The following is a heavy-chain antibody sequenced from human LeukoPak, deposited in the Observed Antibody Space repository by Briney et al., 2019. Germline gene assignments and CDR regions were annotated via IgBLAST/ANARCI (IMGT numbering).Heavy chain of an antibody. Sequence: SQTLSLTCAVSGGSISSGGYSWSWIRQPPGKGLEWIGYIYHSGSTYYNPSLKSRVTISVDRSKNQFSLKLSSVTAADTAVYYCARKYTAPDYWGQGTLVTVSS. CDR1: GGSISSGGYS. J-gene: IGHJ4*02. D-gene: IGHD5-18*01. CDR3: ARKYTAPDY. V-gene: IGHV4-30-2*01. CDR2: IYHSGST.